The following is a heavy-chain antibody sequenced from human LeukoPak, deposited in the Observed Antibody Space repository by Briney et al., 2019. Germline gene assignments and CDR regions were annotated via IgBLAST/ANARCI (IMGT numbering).Heavy chain of an antibody. D-gene: IGHD3-3*01. Sequence: GGSLRLSCAASGFTFSSCSMTWVRQAPGKGLEWVSAISGSGGTTYYADSVKGRFTISRDNSKNTLHLQMNSLRAEDTAVYYCAKRTTYYDFPWGQGTLVTVSS. V-gene: IGHV3-23*01. CDR1: GFTFSSCS. J-gene: IGHJ5*02. CDR2: ISGSGGTT. CDR3: AKRTTYYDFP.